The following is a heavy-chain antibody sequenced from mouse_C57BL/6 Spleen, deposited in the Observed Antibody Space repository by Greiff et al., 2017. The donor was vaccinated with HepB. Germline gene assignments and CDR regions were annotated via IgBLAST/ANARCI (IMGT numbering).Heavy chain of an antibody. D-gene: IGHD1-1*01. CDR2: IYPGSGST. V-gene: IGHV1-55*01. CDR3: ARGTVMDY. CDR1: GYTFTSYW. Sequence: QVQLQQPGAELVKPGASVKMSCKASGYTFTSYWITWVKQRPGQGLEWIGDIYPGSGSTNYNEKFKSKATLTVATSSSTAYMQLSSLTSEDSAVYYCARGTVMDYWGQGTTLTVSS. J-gene: IGHJ2*01.